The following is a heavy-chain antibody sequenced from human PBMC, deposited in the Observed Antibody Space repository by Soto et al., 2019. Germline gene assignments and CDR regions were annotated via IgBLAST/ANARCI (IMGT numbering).Heavy chain of an antibody. CDR1: GYIFTSYA. J-gene: IGHJ6*02. CDR3: AREELPIYYYGMDV. V-gene: IGHV1-3*01. CDR2: INAGNGDT. D-gene: IGHD1-7*01. Sequence: GASVKVSCKTSGYIFTSYAMHWVRQAPGQRLEWMGWINAGNGDTKYSQKFQGRVTITRDTSISTAYMELSSLRSDDTAVYYCAREELPIYYYGMDVWGQGTTVTVSS.